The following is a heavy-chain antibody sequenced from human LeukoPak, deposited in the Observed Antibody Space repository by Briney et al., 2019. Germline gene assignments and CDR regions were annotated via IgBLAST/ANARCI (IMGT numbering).Heavy chain of an antibody. CDR3: ARDRRDGNNLAFHFDY. CDR1: EFIFSRYA. D-gene: IGHD5-24*01. V-gene: IGHV3-30*04. CDR2: LSYDDTNE. Sequence: GGSLRLSCAASEFIFSRYAMHWVRQAPGKGLEWVAILSYDDTNEYYADSVAGRFTISRDNSKNTLYLQMNSLRADDTAVYYCARDRRDGNNLAFHFDYWGQGTLVAVSS. J-gene: IGHJ4*02.